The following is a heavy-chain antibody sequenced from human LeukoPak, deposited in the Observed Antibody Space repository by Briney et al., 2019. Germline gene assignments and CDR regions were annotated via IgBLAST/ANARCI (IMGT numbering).Heavy chain of an antibody. D-gene: IGHD3-22*01. CDR3: ARESSGYYDSSGYPFDY. Sequence: GASVKVSCKASGYTFTSYAMNWVRQAPGQGLEWMGGIIPIFGTANYAQKFQGRVTITADKSTSTAYMELSSLRSEDTAVYYCARESSGYYDSSGYPFDYWGQGTLVTVSS. CDR1: GYTFTSYA. CDR2: IIPIFGTA. V-gene: IGHV1-69*06. J-gene: IGHJ4*02.